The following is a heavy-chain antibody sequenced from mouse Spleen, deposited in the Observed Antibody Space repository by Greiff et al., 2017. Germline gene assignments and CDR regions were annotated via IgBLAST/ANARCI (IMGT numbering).Heavy chain of an antibody. Sequence: EVQLQESGPGLVKPSQSLSLTCSVTGYSITSGYYWNWIRQFPGNKLEWMGYISYDGSNNYNPSLKNRISITRDTSKNQFFLKLNSVTTEDTATYYCAREKGYDGSLAYWGQGTLVTVSA. CDR3: AREKGYDGSLAY. D-gene: IGHD2-14*01. CDR1: GYSITSGYY. V-gene: IGHV3-6*01. J-gene: IGHJ3*01. CDR2: ISYDGSN.